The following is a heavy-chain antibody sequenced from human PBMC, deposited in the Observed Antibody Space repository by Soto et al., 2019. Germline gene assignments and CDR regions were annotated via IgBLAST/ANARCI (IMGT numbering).Heavy chain of an antibody. CDR2: IIPIFGTA. CDR1: GCTFSSYA. CDR3: ARESYGPEDV. D-gene: IGHD3-16*01. V-gene: IGHV1-69*13. Sequence: ASVKVSCKASGCTFSSYAISWVRQAPGQGLEWMGGIIPIFGTANYAQKFQGRVTITADESTSTAYMELSSLRSEDTAVYYCARESYGPEDVWGQGTTVTVSS. J-gene: IGHJ6*02.